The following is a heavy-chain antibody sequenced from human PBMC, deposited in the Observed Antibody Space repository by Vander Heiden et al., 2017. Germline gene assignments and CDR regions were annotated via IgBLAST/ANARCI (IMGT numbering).Heavy chain of an antibody. CDR1: GFNFRYYA. CDR3: AKEGLWYGGNWFDP. V-gene: IGHV3-23*04. CDR2: ISGSGNDA. J-gene: IGHJ5*01. D-gene: IGHD3-10*01. Sequence: EVQLVESGGGWVQPGGSMRVSCEASGFNFRYYAMTWVRQAPGKGLEWVSTISGSGNDADYAGSVKGRFIISRDNSKNTLYLQMNSLRAGDTALYYCAKEGLWYGGNWFDPWGQGTLVTVSS.